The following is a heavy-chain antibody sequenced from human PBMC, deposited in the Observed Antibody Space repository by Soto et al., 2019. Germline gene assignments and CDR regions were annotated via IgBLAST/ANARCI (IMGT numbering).Heavy chain of an antibody. CDR3: ARGYDWFDP. V-gene: IGHV4-59*01. D-gene: IGHD5-12*01. Sequence: SETLSLTCSVSGDSISSSYWSWIRQPPGKGLEWIGYIYYSGSTNYNPSLKSRVTISLDTSKNQFSLKVSSVTAADTAVYYCARGYDWFDPWGQGILVTVSS. CDR2: IYYSGST. J-gene: IGHJ5*02. CDR1: GDSISSSY.